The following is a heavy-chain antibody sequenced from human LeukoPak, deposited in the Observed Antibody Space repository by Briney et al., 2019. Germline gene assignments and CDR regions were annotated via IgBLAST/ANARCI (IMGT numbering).Heavy chain of an antibody. CDR1: GFTFSSYA. CDR3: ASRSINWYRGNNWFDP. V-gene: IGHV3-23*01. J-gene: IGHJ5*02. CDR2: FSGSGGST. Sequence: GGSLRLSCAASGFTFSSYAMSWVRQAPGKGLEWVSAFSGSGGSTYYADSVKGRFTISRDNSKNSLYLQMNSLSAEDTAVYYCASRSINWYRGNNWFDPWGQGTLVTVSS. D-gene: IGHD1-26*01.